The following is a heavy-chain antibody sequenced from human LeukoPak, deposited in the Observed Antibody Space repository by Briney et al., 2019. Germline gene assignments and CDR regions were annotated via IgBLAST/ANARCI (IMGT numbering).Heavy chain of an antibody. J-gene: IGHJ4*02. CDR3: ARDGGY. V-gene: IGHV4-61*02. CDR2: IYTSGST. D-gene: IGHD3-16*01. CDR1: GGSISSGSYY. Sequence: PSETLSLTCTVPGGSISSGSYYWSWIRQPAGKGLEWIGRIYTSGSTNYNPSLKSRVTISVDTSKNQFSLKLSSVTAADTAVYYCARDGGYWGQGTLVTVSS.